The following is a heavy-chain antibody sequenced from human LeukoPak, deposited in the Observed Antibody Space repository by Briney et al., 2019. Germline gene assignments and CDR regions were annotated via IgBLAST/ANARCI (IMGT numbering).Heavy chain of an antibody. V-gene: IGHV4-59*01. J-gene: IGHJ4*02. CDR3: ARVTGYVIEDYFDY. Sequence: SETLSLTCTVSGVSISSYYWSWIRQPPEKGLEWIGYIYYSGSTNYNPSLKSRVTISVDTSKNQFSLKLRSVTAADTAVYYCARVTGYVIEDYFDYWGQGTLVTVSS. CDR2: IYYSGST. CDR1: GVSISSYY. D-gene: IGHD3-22*01.